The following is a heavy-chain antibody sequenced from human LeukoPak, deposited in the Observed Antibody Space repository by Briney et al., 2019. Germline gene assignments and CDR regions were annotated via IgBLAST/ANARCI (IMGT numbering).Heavy chain of an antibody. CDR3: ARLHYYDWYFGY. D-gene: IGHD3-22*01. CDR2: IYYSGST. CDR1: GGSISSSSYY. J-gene: IGHJ4*02. Sequence: SETLSLTFTVSGGSISSSSYYWGWIRQPPGKGLEWIGSIYYSGSTYYNPSHKSRVTISVDTSKNQFSLKLSSVTAADTAVYYCARLHYYDWYFGYWGQGTLVTVPS. V-gene: IGHV4-39*01.